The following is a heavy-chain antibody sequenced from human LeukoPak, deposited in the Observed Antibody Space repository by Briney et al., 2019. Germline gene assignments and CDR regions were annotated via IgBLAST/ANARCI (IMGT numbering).Heavy chain of an antibody. V-gene: IGHV4-39*07. CDR2: IYYSGST. CDR1: GGSISSSSYD. Sequence: SETLSLTCTVSGGSISSSSYDWGWIRQPPGKGLERIGSIYYSGSTYYNPYLKSRVTISVDTSKNQFSLKLSSVTAADTAVYYCAREKGYCSSTSCYTTYYYYYGMDVWGQGTTVTVSS. CDR3: AREKGYCSSTSCYTTYYYYYGMDV. D-gene: IGHD2-2*02. J-gene: IGHJ6*02.